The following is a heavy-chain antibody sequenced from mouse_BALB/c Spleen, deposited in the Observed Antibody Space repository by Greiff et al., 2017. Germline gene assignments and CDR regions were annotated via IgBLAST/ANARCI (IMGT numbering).Heavy chain of an antibody. CDR3: ARSHDGYYEMDY. CDR1: GFSLSTSGMG. Sequence: QVTLKECGPGILQPSQTLSLTCSFSGFSLSTSGMGVSWIRQPSGKGLEWLAHIYWDDDKRYNPSLKSRLTISKDTSRNQVFLKITSVDTADTATYYCARSHDGYYEMDYWGQGTSVTVSS. V-gene: IGHV8-12*01. D-gene: IGHD2-3*01. J-gene: IGHJ4*01. CDR2: IYWDDDK.